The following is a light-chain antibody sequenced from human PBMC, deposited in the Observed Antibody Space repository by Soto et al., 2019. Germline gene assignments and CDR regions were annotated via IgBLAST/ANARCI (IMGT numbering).Light chain of an antibody. CDR3: QQYGAFPPT. J-gene: IGKJ4*01. Sequence: EIVLTQFPGALSLSPGERVTLSCRASQTVSNTYLAWYQQKSGQAPKFLIYGASNRATGSPDRFSGSGSGTDFTLTISRLEPEAFVVYYCQQYGAFPPTFGGGTKVEIK. V-gene: IGKV3-20*01. CDR1: QTVSNTY. CDR2: GAS.